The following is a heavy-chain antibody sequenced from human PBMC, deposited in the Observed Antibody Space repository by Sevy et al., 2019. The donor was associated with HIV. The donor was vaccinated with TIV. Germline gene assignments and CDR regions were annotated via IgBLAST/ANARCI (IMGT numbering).Heavy chain of an antibody. D-gene: IGHD6-13*01. Sequence: GGSLRLSCAASGFTLNSYWMSWVRQAPGKGLEWVANIKQDGSVKYYVDSVKGRFTTSRDNATNLVYLQMSSLTAEDTALYYCVRAIAADASLWGQGTLVTVSS. CDR2: IKQDGSVK. CDR1: GFTLNSYW. V-gene: IGHV3-7*01. CDR3: VRAIAADASL. J-gene: IGHJ4*02.